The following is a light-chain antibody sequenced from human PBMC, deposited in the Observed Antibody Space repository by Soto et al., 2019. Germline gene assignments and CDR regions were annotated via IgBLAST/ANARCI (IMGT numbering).Light chain of an antibody. V-gene: IGKV3-20*01. CDR2: GAS. CDR3: HQYGSSPQT. J-gene: IGKJ1*01. Sequence: EIVLTQSPVTLSLSPVDRATLFCRASQSVSSTHLAWYHQKPGQAPRLLIYGASTRASGIPDRFSGSGSGTDFTLTISRLETEDFAVYYCHQYGSSPQTFGQGTKVEIK. CDR1: QSVSSTH.